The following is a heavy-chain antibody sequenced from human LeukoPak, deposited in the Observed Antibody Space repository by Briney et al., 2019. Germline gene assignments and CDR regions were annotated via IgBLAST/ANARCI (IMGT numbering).Heavy chain of an antibody. CDR3: ARVAAATRLDAFDI. Sequence: SGGSLRLSCAASGFTFSSYEMNWVRQAPGRGLEWVSYISSSGSTIYYADSVKGRFTISRDNAKNSLYLQMNSLRAEDTAVYYCARVAAATRLDAFDIWGQGTMVTVSS. V-gene: IGHV3-48*03. D-gene: IGHD6-13*01. CDR1: GFTFSSYE. CDR2: ISSSGSTI. J-gene: IGHJ3*02.